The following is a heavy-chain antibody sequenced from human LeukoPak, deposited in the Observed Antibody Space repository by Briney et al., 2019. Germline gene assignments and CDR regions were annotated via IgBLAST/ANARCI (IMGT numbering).Heavy chain of an antibody. Sequence: PGGSLRLSCSGSGFTFSSYAMSWVRQAPGKGLEWVSGISGSGGNTYHADSVKGRFTISRDNSKNTLYLQLSSLRAEDTAVYYCAKGDSSTWQFDYWGQGTLVTVSS. CDR1: GFTFSSYA. CDR3: AKGDSSTWQFDY. V-gene: IGHV3-23*01. CDR2: ISGSGGNT. J-gene: IGHJ4*02. D-gene: IGHD6-13*01.